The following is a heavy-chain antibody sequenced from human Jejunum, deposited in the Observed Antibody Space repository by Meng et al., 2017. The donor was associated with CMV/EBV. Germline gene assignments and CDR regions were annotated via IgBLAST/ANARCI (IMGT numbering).Heavy chain of an antibody. CDR3: AHEKGDRGSSGYYWYFDL. CDR1: GFSLTTSGVG. V-gene: IGHV2-5*01. Sequence: QITLKESGPTLVKPTQTLTLTCTVSGFSLTTSGVGVGWLRQPPGKALEWLAVIFWNDDKLYSPSLKSRLTITKDTSKNQVVLTMTNMDPVDTATYYCAHEKGDRGSSGYYWYFDLWGRGTLVTVSS. D-gene: IGHD3-22*01. CDR2: IFWNDDK. J-gene: IGHJ2*01.